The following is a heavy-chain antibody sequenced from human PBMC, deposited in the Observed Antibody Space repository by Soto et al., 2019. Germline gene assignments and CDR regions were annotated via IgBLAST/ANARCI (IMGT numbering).Heavy chain of an antibody. CDR3: ASEDTYYSSTSCHHIPRDP. CDR2: IIPIFGTA. D-gene: IGHD2-2*01. J-gene: IGHJ5*02. CDR1: GGTFSSYA. Sequence: SVKVSCKASGGTFSSYAISWVQQAPGQGLEWMGGIIPIFGTANYAQKFQGRVTITADKSTSTAYMELSSLRSEDTAVYYCASEDTYYSSTSCHHIPRDPWGQGTLVTVSS. V-gene: IGHV1-69*06.